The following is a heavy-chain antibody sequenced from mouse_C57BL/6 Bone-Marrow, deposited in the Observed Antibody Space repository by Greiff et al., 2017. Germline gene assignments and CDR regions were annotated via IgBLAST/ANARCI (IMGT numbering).Heavy chain of an antibody. CDR2: IWGGGST. J-gene: IGHJ4*01. V-gene: IGHV2-9*01. CDR3: ATLWLRRRDYAMDY. CDR1: GFSLTSSG. Sequence: VQLQQSGPGLVAPSQSLSITCTVSGFSLTSSGVDWVRQPPGKGLEWLGVIWGGGSTNYNSALMSRLSISKDNSKSQVFLKMNSLQTDDTAMYYCATLWLRRRDYAMDYWGQGTSVTVSS. D-gene: IGHD2-2*01.